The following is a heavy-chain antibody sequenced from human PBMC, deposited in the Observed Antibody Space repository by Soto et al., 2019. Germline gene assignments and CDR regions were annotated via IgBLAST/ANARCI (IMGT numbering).Heavy chain of an antibody. Sequence: HVTLKDSGPVLVKPTETLTLTCTVSGFSLSNARMGVSWIRQPPVKALDWLAHIFSNDEKAYSTSLKSRLTISKDTSKTQVVLTMTNMDPVDTATYYCARIQYCSGGSCYYNWFDPWGQGTLVTVSS. D-gene: IGHD2-15*01. V-gene: IGHV2-26*01. J-gene: IGHJ5*02. CDR1: GFSLSNARMG. CDR3: ARIQYCSGGSCYYNWFDP. CDR2: IFSNDEK.